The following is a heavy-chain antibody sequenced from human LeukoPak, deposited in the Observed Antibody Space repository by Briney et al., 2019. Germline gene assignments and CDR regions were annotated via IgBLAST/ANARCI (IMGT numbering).Heavy chain of an antibody. CDR1: GGTFSSYA. Sequence: GASVKVSCKASGGTFSSYAISWVRQAPGQGLEWMGRIIPILGIANYAQKFQGRVTITADKSTSTAYMELSSLRSEDTAVYYCARTEYSSSSNGAFDIWGQGTMVTVSS. D-gene: IGHD6-6*01. J-gene: IGHJ3*02. V-gene: IGHV1-69*04. CDR3: ARTEYSSSSNGAFDI. CDR2: IIPILGIA.